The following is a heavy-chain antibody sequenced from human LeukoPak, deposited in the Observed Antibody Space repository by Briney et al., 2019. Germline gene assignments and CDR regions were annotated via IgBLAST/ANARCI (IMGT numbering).Heavy chain of an antibody. Sequence: RPGGSLRLSCAASGFTFSSYSTNWVRQAPGKGLEWVSSISDSAGNTYYADSVKGRFTISRDNSKNTLFLQMNSLGAEDTAMYYCAKVYYYGSGSFIFDCWGQGTLVTVSS. CDR3: AKVYYYGSGSFIFDC. J-gene: IGHJ4*02. CDR2: ISDSAGNT. D-gene: IGHD3-10*01. V-gene: IGHV3-23*01. CDR1: GFTFSSYS.